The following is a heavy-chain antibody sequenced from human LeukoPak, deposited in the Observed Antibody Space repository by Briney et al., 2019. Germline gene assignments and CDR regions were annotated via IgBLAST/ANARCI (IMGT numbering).Heavy chain of an antibody. CDR2: ISGSGGST. CDR3: AKKVYSGSYAQGFTEYYFDY. Sequence: GGSLRLSCAASGFTFSSYAMSWVRQAPGKGLEWVSAISGSGGSTYYADSVKGRFTISRDNSKNTLYLQMNSLRAEDTAVYYCAKKVYSGSYAQGFTEYYFDYWGQGTLVTVSS. J-gene: IGHJ4*02. CDR1: GFTFSSYA. V-gene: IGHV3-23*01. D-gene: IGHD1-26*01.